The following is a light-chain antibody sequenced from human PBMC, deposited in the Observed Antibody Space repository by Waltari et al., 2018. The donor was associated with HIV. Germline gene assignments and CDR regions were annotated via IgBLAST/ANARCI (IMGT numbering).Light chain of an antibody. CDR1: SGSIASNF. J-gene: IGLJ2*01. V-gene: IGLV6-57*02. CDR2: EDD. Sequence: NFMLTQPHSVSESPGKTVTISCTGSSGSIASNFVTCYQQRPGSPPTTVIYEDDQRPSGVPDRFSGSIDRSSNSASLTISGLKTEDEADYYCQSYDSNSRDVIFGGGTKLTVL. CDR3: QSYDSNSRDVI.